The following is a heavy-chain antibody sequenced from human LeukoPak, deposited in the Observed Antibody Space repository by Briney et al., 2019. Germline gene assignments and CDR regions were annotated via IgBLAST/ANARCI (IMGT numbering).Heavy chain of an antibody. V-gene: IGHV3-48*01. CDR3: ARLSYWVFEI. Sequence: PGGSLRLSCAASGFTFSSYAMNWVRQAPGKGLEWVSYISSSSSTIYYADSVKGRFTISRDNSKNTLYLQMNSLRAEDTSVYFCARLSYWVFEIWGQGTMVTVSS. CDR1: GFTFSSYA. CDR2: ISSSSSTI. D-gene: IGHD2-21*01. J-gene: IGHJ3*02.